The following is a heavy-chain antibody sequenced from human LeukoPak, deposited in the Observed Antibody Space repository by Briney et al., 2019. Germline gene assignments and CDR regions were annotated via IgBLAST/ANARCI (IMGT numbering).Heavy chain of an antibody. Sequence: GGSLRLSRVASEFTFSDYYMSWIRQAPGKGREWVSYISSSGSTIHYADSVKGRFTISRDNAKNSLYLQVSRLRAEDTAVYYCACGPVGAEDYWGQGTLVTVSS. J-gene: IGHJ4*02. CDR1: EFTFSDYY. CDR3: ACGPVGAEDY. V-gene: IGHV3-11*04. D-gene: IGHD1-26*01. CDR2: ISSSGSTI.